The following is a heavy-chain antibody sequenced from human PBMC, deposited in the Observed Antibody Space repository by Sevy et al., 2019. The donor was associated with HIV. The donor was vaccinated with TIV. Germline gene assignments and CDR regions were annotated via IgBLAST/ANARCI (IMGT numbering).Heavy chain of an antibody. CDR1: GYTFTGYY. Sequence: ASVKVSCKASGYTFTGYYMHWKRQAPGQGLEWMGWINPDSDGPTYAPKFQGRVTLTRDTSISTAYMDLSRLKSDDTAVYYCVRDDRDGYFEYWGQGTLVTVSS. CDR2: INPDSDGP. CDR3: VRDDRDGYFEY. V-gene: IGHV1-2*02. J-gene: IGHJ4*02.